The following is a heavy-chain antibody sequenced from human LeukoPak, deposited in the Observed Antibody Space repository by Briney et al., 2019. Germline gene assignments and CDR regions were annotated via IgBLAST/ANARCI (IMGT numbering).Heavy chain of an antibody. CDR3: ASTPDSSGYSYYFDY. CDR1: GGSISSGGYY. V-gene: IGHV4-31*03. J-gene: IGHJ4*02. CDR2: IYYSGST. D-gene: IGHD3-22*01. Sequence: SQTLSLTCTVSGGSISSGGYYWSWIRQHPGKGLEWIGYIYYSGSTYYNPSLKSRVTISVDTSKNQSSLKLSSVTAADTAVYYCASTPDSSGYSYYFDYWGQGTLVTVSS.